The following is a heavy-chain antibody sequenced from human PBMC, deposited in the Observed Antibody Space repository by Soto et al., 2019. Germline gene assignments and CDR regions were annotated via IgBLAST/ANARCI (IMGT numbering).Heavy chain of an antibody. CDR2: INPSGST. CDR3: AGTPPLYGVGYYYGMDV. D-gene: IGHD3-16*01. Sequence: SETLSLTCAVYGGSFSGYYWSCIRQPPGKGLEWIGEINPSGSTNYNPSLKSRVTISVDTSKNQFSPKLSSVTAAETAVYDCAGTPPLYGVGYYYGMDVWGQGTTVTVSS. J-gene: IGHJ6*02. V-gene: IGHV4-34*01. CDR1: GGSFSGYY.